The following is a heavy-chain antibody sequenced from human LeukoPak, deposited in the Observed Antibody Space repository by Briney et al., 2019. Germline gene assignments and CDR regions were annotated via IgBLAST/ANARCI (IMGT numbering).Heavy chain of an antibody. J-gene: IGHJ2*01. CDR1: GFTFDDYA. Sequence: GGSLRLSCAASGFTFDDYAMLCVRQAPGEGLEWVSGICWNSGSIGYADSGKGRFTISRDNAKNSLYLQMNSLRAEDTALYYWAKDGAYNVDIVATMGWYFDLWGRGNLVTVSS. CDR3: AKDGAYNVDIVATMGWYFDL. D-gene: IGHD5-12*01. V-gene: IGHV3-9*01. CDR2: ICWNSGSI.